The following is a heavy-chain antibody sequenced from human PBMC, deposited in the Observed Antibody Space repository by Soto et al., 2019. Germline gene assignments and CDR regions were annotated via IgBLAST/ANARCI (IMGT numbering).Heavy chain of an antibody. J-gene: IGHJ6*03. CDR2: IWSDGSNE. V-gene: IGHV3-33*01. Sequence: QVQLVESGGGVVQPGRSLRLSCAASEFTFSRHGMHWVRQAPGKGLQWVGVIWSDGSNEVYADSVKGRFIISRDNSKNILYLQMNSPRAEDTAVYYCARERTFGDNKHNYMDVWGTGTTVTVSS. D-gene: IGHD3-10*01. CDR1: EFTFSRHG. CDR3: ARERTFGDNKHNYMDV.